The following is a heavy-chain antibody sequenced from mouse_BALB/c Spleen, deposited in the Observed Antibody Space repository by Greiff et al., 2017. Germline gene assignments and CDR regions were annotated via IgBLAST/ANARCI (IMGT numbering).Heavy chain of an antibody. J-gene: IGHJ4*01. CDR2: IWGDGST. CDR3: ARENGNSAMDY. D-gene: IGHD2-1*01. V-gene: IGHV2-6-7*01. CDR1: GFSLTGYG. Sequence: VQGVESGPGLVAPSQSLSITCTVSGFSLTGYGVNWVRQPPGKGLEWLGMIWGDGSTDYNSALKSRLSISKDNSKSQVFLKMNSLQTDDTARYYCARENGNSAMDYWGQGTSVTVSS.